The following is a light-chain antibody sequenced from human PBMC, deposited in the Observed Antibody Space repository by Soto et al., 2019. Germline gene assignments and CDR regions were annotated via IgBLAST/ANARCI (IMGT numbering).Light chain of an antibody. CDR2: AAS. CDR3: QQSYITPSIT. J-gene: IGKJ3*01. CDR1: QSISSY. V-gene: IGKV1-39*01. Sequence: DIQMTQSPSSLSASVGDRITITCRASQSISSYLNWYQQKPGKAPKLLIYAASSLQSGVPSRFSGSGSGTDFTLTISSLQPEDFATYYCQQSYITPSITFGLGTKVDIK.